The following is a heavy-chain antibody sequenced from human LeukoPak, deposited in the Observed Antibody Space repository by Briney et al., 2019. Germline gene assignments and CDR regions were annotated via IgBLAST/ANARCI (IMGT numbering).Heavy chain of an antibody. J-gene: IGHJ4*02. D-gene: IGHD3-10*01. V-gene: IGHV1-3*01. CDR2: INAGSGDT. Sequence: ASVKVSCKASGYSFTTSAMHWVRQARGQRLEWMGWINAGSGDTKYSQKFQGRVTFTRDTSASTAYMDLSSLRFEDTAVYFCARDQSLGSYPDYWGQGTLVTVSS. CDR3: ARDQSLGSYPDY. CDR1: GYSFTTSA.